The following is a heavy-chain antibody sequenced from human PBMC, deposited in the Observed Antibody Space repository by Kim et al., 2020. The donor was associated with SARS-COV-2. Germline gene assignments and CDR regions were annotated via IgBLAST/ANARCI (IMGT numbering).Heavy chain of an antibody. V-gene: IGHV3-30*02. CDR3: AKDQDGRYSSSSGPLDY. Sequence: VKGRFTISRDNSKTTLYLKMNSLRAEDTAVYYCAKDQDGRYSSSSGPLDYWGQGTLVTVSS. J-gene: IGHJ4*02. D-gene: IGHD6-6*01.